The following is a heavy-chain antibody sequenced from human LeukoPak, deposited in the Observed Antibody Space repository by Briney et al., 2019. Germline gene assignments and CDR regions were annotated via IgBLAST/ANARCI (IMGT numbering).Heavy chain of an antibody. Sequence: GASVKVSCKASGCTFSSYAISWVRQAPGQGLEWMGGIIPIFGTANYAQKFQGRVTITADESTSTAYMELSSLRSEATAVYYCARESPQGGIDYWGQGTLVTVSS. CDR2: IIPIFGTA. CDR3: ARESPQGGIDY. CDR1: GCTFSSYA. J-gene: IGHJ4*02. D-gene: IGHD3-16*01. V-gene: IGHV1-69*13.